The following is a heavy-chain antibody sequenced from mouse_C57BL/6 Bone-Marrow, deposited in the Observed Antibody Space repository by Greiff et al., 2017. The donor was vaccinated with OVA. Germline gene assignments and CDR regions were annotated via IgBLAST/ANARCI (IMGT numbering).Heavy chain of an antibody. CDR1: GYTFTSYG. CDR3: ARGYDYEPFAY. Sequence: VQLQQSGAELARPGASVKLSCKASGYTFTSYGISWVKQRTGQGLEWIGEIYPRSGNTYYNEKFKGKATLTADKSSSTAYMELRSLTSEDSAVYFCARGYDYEPFAYWGQGTLVTVSA. V-gene: IGHV1-81*01. D-gene: IGHD2-4*01. CDR2: IYPRSGNT. J-gene: IGHJ3*01.